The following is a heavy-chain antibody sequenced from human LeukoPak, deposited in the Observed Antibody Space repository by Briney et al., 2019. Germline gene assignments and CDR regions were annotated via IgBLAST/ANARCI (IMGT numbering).Heavy chain of an antibody. J-gene: IGHJ4*02. CDR3: AKDLGGYYDFWSGPSDY. CDR2: ISGSGGST. V-gene: IGHV3-23*01. CDR1: GFTFSSYA. Sequence: GGSLRLSCAASGFTFSSYAMSWVRQAPGKGLEWVSAISGSGGSTYYADSVKGRFTISRDNSKNTLYLQMNSLRAEDTAVYYCAKDLGGYYDFWSGPSDYWGQGTLVTVSS. D-gene: IGHD3-3*01.